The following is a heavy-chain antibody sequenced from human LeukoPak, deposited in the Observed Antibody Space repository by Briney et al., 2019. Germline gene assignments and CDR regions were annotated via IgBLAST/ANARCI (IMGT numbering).Heavy chain of an antibody. Sequence: SGPTLVKPTQTLTLTCTFSGFSLSTSGVGVGWIRQPPGNALEWLALIYWNDDKRYSPSLKSRLTITKDTSKNQVVLTMTNMDPVDTATYYCAHRRADYYDSSGYYGYYFDYWGQGTLVTVSS. CDR1: GFSLSTSGVG. D-gene: IGHD3-22*01. CDR2: IYWNDDK. J-gene: IGHJ4*02. CDR3: AHRRADYYDSSGYYGYYFDY. V-gene: IGHV2-5*01.